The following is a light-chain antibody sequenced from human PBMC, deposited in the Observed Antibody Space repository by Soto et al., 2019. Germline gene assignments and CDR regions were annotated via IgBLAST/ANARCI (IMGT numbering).Light chain of an antibody. CDR2: VGTGGIVG. CDR1: SAYSNYK. Sequence: QLVLPQPPSASASRGASVTLTCTLSSAYSNYKVDWYQQRPGKGPRFVMRVGTGGIVGSKGDGIPDRFSVLGSGLNRYLTIKNIQEEDESDYHCGADHGSGSNFVYVFGSGTKLTVL. J-gene: IGLJ1*01. CDR3: GADHGSGSNFVYV. V-gene: IGLV9-49*01.